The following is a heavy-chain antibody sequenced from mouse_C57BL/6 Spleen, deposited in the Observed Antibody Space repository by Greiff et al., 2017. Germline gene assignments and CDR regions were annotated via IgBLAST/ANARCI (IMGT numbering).Heavy chain of an antibody. Sequence: EVQLQQSGPELVKPGASVKMSCKASGYTFTDYNMHWVKQSHGKSLEWIGYINPNNGGTSYNQKFKGKATLTVNKSSSTAYMERRSLTSEDSAVYYCARGEGPYSQFAYWGQGTLVTVSA. CDR3: ARGEGPYSQFAY. D-gene: IGHD2-12*01. CDR2: INPNNGGT. J-gene: IGHJ3*01. CDR1: GYTFTDYN. V-gene: IGHV1-22*01.